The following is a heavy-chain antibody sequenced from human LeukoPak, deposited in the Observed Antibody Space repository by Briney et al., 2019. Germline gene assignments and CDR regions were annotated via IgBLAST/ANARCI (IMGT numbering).Heavy chain of an antibody. CDR1: GGSISSGGYS. CDR2: IYYSGST. Sequence: SETLSLTCAVSGGSISSGGYSWSWIRQPPGKGLEWIGYIYYSGSTYYNPSLKSRVTISVDTSKNQFSLKLSSVTAADTAVYYCARGRRSSSPLDYWGQGTLVTVSS. V-gene: IGHV4-30-4*07. D-gene: IGHD6-6*01. CDR3: ARGRRSSSPLDY. J-gene: IGHJ4*02.